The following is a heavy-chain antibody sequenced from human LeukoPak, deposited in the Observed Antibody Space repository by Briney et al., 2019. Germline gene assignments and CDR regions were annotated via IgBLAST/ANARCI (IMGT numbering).Heavy chain of an antibody. CDR1: GGSFSSYY. D-gene: IGHD6-19*01. V-gene: IGHV4-4*07. CDR3: ARESSGWYTVDY. J-gene: IGHJ4*02. Sequence: PSETLSLTCAVYGGSFSSYYWSWIRQPAGKGLEWIGRIYTSGRTNYNPSLKSRVTMSVDTSKNQFSLKLSSVTAADTAVYYCARESSGWYTVDYWGQGTLVTVSS. CDR2: IYTSGRT.